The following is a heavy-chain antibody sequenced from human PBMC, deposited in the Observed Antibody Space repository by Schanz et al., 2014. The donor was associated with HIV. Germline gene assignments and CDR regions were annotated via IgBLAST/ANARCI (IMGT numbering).Heavy chain of an antibody. CDR1: GFTFDNYG. V-gene: IGHV3-30*18. CDR2: ISYDGTNK. CDR3: AKDGNWYDSRYRGKGNYYYYYGMDV. D-gene: IGHD3-22*01. Sequence: QVRLVESGGGVVQPGRSLRLSCAASGFTFDNYGMHWVRQAPGKGLEWVAVISYDGTNKYYADSVKGRFTISRDNSKNTLYLQIKSLRPEDTAVYYCAKDGNWYDSRYRGKGNYYYYYGMDVWGQGTTVTVSS. J-gene: IGHJ6*02.